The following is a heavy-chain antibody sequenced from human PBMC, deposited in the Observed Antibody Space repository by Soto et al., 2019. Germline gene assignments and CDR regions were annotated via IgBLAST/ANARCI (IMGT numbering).Heavy chain of an antibody. V-gene: IGHV3-23*01. CDR3: AKATPNGERGYCTSTSCAAAYVQD. J-gene: IGHJ1*01. Sequence: EVQLLESGGGLVQPGGSLRLSCAASGFTFSNYAMSWVRQAPGKGLEWVASITGSDVTTYYAESVTGRVTISRDTSRKKLYLQMNSLRDEDTSVYYCAKATPNGERGYCTSTSCAAAYVQDWGQGALVAVSS. CDR2: ITGSDVTT. CDR1: GFTFSNYA. D-gene: IGHD2-2*01.